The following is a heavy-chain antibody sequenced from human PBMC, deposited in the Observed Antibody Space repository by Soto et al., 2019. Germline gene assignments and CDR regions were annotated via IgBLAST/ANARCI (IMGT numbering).Heavy chain of an antibody. CDR2: THYRSKWYN. CDR1: GDSVSSNSAA. D-gene: IGHD6-13*01. CDR3: ARESLGIAAAVNWFDP. Sequence: SQTLSLTCVISGDSVSSNSAAWNWIRQSPSRGLEWLGRTHYRSKWYNDYAVSVKSRITINPDTSKNQFSLQLNSVTPEDTAVYYCARESLGIAAAVNWFDPWGQGTLVTVS. V-gene: IGHV6-1*01. J-gene: IGHJ5*02.